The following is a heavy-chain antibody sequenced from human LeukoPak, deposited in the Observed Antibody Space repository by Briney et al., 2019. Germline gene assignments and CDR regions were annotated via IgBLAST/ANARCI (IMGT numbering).Heavy chain of an antibody. J-gene: IGHJ4*02. CDR2: TSSIGGST. CDR1: GFTFSDYA. V-gene: IGHV3-64D*09. CDR3: VKGGEYSSSSAMDY. Sequence: PGGSLRLSCSASGFTFSDYAMHWVRQAPGKGLEYVSATSSIGGSTYYADSVEGRFTISRDNSKNTLYLQMSSLRAEDTAVYYCVKGGEYSSSSAMDYWGQGTLVTVSS. D-gene: IGHD6-6*01.